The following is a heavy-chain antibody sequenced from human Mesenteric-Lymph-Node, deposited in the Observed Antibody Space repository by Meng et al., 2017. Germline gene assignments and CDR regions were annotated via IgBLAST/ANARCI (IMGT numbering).Heavy chain of an antibody. CDR1: GFTFSSYW. D-gene: IGHD6-19*01. CDR2: IKQDGNEK. Sequence: ESGGGVARLGGSLDLSCAASGFTFSSYWRTWVRQAPGKGLEWVANIKQDGNEKLYVDSVRGRFTISRDNTKNSLYLQMDSLRAEDTGVYYCAGSSGWLLASWGQGTLVTVSS. J-gene: IGHJ4*02. CDR3: AGSSGWLLAS. V-gene: IGHV3-7*01.